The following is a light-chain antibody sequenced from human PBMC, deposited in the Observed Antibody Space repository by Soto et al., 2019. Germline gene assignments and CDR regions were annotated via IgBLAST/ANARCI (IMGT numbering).Light chain of an antibody. CDR1: RSVTGY. Sequence: EIVLTQSPGTLSLSPGERATISCRASRSVTGYLAWYQQKPGQAPRLLIYDASSRATGIPPRFSGSGSGTDFTLTITSLEPEDFAVYYCQQRSDWPSTFGGGTKVEI. CDR2: DAS. J-gene: IGKJ4*01. V-gene: IGKV3-11*01. CDR3: QQRSDWPST.